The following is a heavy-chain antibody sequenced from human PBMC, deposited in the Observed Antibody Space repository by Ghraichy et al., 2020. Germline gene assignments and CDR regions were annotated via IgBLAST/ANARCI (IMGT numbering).Heavy chain of an antibody. CDR1: GGSISSYY. V-gene: IGHV4-59*01. J-gene: IGHJ4*02. CDR3: ARATTRWGGGFDF. Sequence: SETLSLTCTVSGGSISSYYWSWIRQPPGKGLEWIGYIYNSGSTKYNPSLKSRGTISVDTSKNHFSLKLSSVTAADTAFYYCARATTRWGGGFDFWGQGTLVTVPS. CDR2: IYNSGST. D-gene: IGHD3-10*01.